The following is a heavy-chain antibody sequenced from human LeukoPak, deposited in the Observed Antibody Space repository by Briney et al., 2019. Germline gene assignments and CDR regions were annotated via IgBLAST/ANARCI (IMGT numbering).Heavy chain of an antibody. CDR2: IGGSSGRT. D-gene: IGHD6-19*01. CDR1: GFTFNSYV. V-gene: IGHV3-23*01. Sequence: PGGSLRLSCAASGFTFNSYVMSWVRQAPGKGLEWVSAIGGSSGRTYYADSVRGRFTISRDNSKNTVYLQLNSPRGEDTAVYYCAKDLVSGDWYWRGFDSWGQGTLVTVSS. J-gene: IGHJ4*02. CDR3: AKDLVSGDWYWRGFDS.